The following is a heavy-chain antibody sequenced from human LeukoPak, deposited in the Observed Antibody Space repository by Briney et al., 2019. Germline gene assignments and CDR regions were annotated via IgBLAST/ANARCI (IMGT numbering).Heavy chain of an antibody. CDR2: ITTGGPNT. Sequence: GGSPRLSCTASGFTFSSYTMSWVRQAPGKGLKWVSTITTGGPNTYYADSVKGRFTVSRDDSKNTLYLQMNSLRAEDTAVYYCAKDGGLWVSAHWGDSWGRGTLVTVSS. D-gene: IGHD7-27*01. CDR1: GFTFSSYT. CDR3: AKDGGLWVSAHWGDS. J-gene: IGHJ4*02. V-gene: IGHV3-23*01.